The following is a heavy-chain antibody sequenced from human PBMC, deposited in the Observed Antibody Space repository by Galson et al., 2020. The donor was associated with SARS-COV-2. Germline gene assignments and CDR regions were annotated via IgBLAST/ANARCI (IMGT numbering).Heavy chain of an antibody. CDR3: ASELGIDAVDI. V-gene: IGHV3-30*04. D-gene: IGHD7-27*01. Sequence: GESLKISCAASGFTFSSYAMHWVRQAPGKGLEWVAVISYDGSNKYYADSVKGRFTISRDNSKNTLYLQMNSLRAEDTAVYYCASELGIDAVDIWGQGTMVTVSS. CDR1: GFTFSSYA. CDR2: ISYDGSNK. J-gene: IGHJ3*02.